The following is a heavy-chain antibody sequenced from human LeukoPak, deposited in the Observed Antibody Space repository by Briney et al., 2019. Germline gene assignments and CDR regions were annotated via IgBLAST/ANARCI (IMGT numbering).Heavy chain of an antibody. D-gene: IGHD2-15*01. J-gene: IGHJ4*02. CDR1: GDYVTSSY. CDR2: A. V-gene: IGHV4-59*08. CDR3: ARLDCIVEGCYNH. Sequence: KPSETLALTCSVSGDYVTSSYWNWIRQPPGKGLEWIGYANYTPSHESRLIMSVDTAKNDISLILTSVTAADTAIYYCARLDCIVEGCYNHWGRGTLVSV.